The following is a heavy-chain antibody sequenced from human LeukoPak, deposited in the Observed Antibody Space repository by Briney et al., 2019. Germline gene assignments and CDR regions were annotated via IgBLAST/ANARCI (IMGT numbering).Heavy chain of an antibody. Sequence: SVKVSCKASGFTFTSSAMQWVRQARGQRLEWIGWIVVGSGNTNYAQKFQERVTITRDMSTGTAYMELSSLRSEDTAVYYCAADPRGLADFGYWGQGTLVTVSS. CDR1: GFTFTSSA. CDR2: IVVGSGNT. D-gene: IGHD3-10*01. CDR3: AADPRGLADFGY. V-gene: IGHV1-58*02. J-gene: IGHJ4*02.